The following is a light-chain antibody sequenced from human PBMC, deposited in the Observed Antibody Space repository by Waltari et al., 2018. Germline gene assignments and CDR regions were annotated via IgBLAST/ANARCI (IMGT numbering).Light chain of an antibody. CDR3: QSGDNSGTNRVL. V-gene: IGLV3-25*03. CDR2: KDR. J-gene: IGLJ2*01. Sequence: SYELTQPPSVSVSPGQTARITCPGEALPKQYVYGYQQKSGQAPILVMYKDRERPSGIPERFSGSSSGTTVTLTISGVQAEDEADYYCQSGDNSGTNRVLFGGGTKLTVL. CDR1: ALPKQY.